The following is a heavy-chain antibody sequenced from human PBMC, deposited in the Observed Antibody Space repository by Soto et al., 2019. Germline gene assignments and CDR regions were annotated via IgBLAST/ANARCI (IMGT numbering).Heavy chain of an antibody. V-gene: IGHV4-39*01. Sequence: PSETLSLTCTVSGGSISSNNYYWGWIRQPPGKGLEWIGSIYYSGSTYYNPSLKSRVTISVDTSKNQFSLKLSSVTATDTAVYYCASRRPSASMDVWGQGTTVTVSS. CDR2: IYYSGST. CDR3: ASRRPSASMDV. CDR1: GGSISSNNYY. D-gene: IGHD6-6*01. J-gene: IGHJ6*02.